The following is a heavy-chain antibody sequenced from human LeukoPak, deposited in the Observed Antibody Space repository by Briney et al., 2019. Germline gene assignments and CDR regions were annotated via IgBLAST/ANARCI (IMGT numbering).Heavy chain of an antibody. J-gene: IGHJ4*02. CDR3: ARASGYREDLYYFDY. CDR2: ISYDGSNK. CDR1: GFTFSSYG. V-gene: IGHV3-30*03. D-gene: IGHD3-22*01. Sequence: GGSLRLSCAASGFTFSSYGMHWVRQAPGKGLEWVAVISYDGSNKYYADSVKGRFTISRDNSKNTLYLQMNSLRAEDTAVYYCARASGYREDLYYFDYWGQGTLVTVSS.